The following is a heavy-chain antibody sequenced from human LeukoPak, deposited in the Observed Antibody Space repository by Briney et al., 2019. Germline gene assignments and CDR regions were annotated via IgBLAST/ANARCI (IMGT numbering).Heavy chain of an antibody. Sequence: GGSLRLSCAASGFTFSTYWMHWVRQVPGKGLVWVSRINSVGSSTTYADSVKGRFTISRDNAKNTLYLQMNSLRVEDTAVYYCARGLYYGMDVWGQGTTVTVSS. CDR1: GFTFSTYW. CDR2: INSVGSST. V-gene: IGHV3-74*01. CDR3: ARGLYYGMDV. J-gene: IGHJ6*02.